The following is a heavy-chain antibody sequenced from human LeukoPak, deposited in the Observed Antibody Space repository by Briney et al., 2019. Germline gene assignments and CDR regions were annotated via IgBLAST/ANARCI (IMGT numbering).Heavy chain of an antibody. CDR1: GYSISSGYY. V-gene: IGHV4-38-2*02. D-gene: IGHD5-18*01. CDR3: ARFIDTAMVRALDY. Sequence: SETLSLTCTVSGYSISSGYYWGWIRQPPGKGLEWIGSIYHSGSTYYNPSLKSRVTISVDTSKNQFSLKLSSVTAADTAVYYCARFIDTAMVRALDYWGQGTLVTVSS. J-gene: IGHJ4*02. CDR2: IYHSGST.